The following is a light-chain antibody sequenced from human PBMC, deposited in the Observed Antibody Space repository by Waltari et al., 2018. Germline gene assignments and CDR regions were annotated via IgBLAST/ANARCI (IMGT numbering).Light chain of an antibody. V-gene: IGLV4-69*01. CDR1: SGHSTNV. CDR3: QTGGHGTWV. CDR2: VNSDGSH. J-gene: IGLJ3*02. Sequence: QLVLTQSPSASASLGASVKLTCTLSSGHSTNVIAWLQKRPERGPRYLVKVNSDGSHNKGDEIPDRFSGSSSGAEHYLTISSLQSEDEADYYCQTGGHGTWVFGGGTKLTVL.